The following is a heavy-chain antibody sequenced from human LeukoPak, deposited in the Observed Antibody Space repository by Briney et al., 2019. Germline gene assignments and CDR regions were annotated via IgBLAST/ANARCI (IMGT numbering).Heavy chain of an antibody. CDR2: ISGSGGST. Sequence: GGSLRLSCAASGFTFSSYAMSWVRQAPGRGLEWVSAISGSGGSTYYADSVKGRFTISRDNAKNSLYLQMNSLRAGDTAVYYCSRVNPEAEGFDYWGQGTLVTVSS. CDR1: GFTFSSYA. J-gene: IGHJ4*02. V-gene: IGHV3-23*01. D-gene: IGHD6-13*01. CDR3: SRVNPEAEGFDY.